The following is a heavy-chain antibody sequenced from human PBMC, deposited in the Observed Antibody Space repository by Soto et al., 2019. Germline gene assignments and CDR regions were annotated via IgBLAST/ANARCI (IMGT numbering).Heavy chain of an antibody. CDR1: GESINSGGYY. Sequence: QVQLQESGPGLVKASQTLSLICSVSGESINSGGYYWSWIRHHPGKGLEWIGYIYDSESAYYNPSLKSRVTISMDTSKNHFAMKLSSVTAADPAVYYCARASSSSSAADYWGQGTLVTVSS. D-gene: IGHD6-6*01. V-gene: IGHV4-31*03. CDR2: IYDSESA. J-gene: IGHJ4*02. CDR3: ARASSSSSAADY.